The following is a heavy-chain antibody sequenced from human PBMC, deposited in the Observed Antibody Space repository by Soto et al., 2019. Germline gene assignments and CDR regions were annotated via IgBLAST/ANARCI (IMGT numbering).Heavy chain of an antibody. V-gene: IGHV4-59*01. CDR3: ARDVDYGDYSTGGWFDP. CDR1: GGSISSYY. CDR2: IYYSGRT. D-gene: IGHD4-17*01. Sequence: SATLSHTCPVSGGSISSYYWSWIRQPPGQGLEWIGYIYYSGRTNYNPSLKSRVTILVDTSKNQFSLKLSSVTAADRAVYYCARDVDYGDYSTGGWFDPWGQGTLVTGSS. J-gene: IGHJ5*02.